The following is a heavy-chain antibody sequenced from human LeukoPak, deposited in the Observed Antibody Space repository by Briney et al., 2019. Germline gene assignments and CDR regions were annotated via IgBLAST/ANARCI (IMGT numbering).Heavy chain of an antibody. CDR1: GFTFSTYG. J-gene: IGHJ4*02. CDR2: ITGAGSST. V-gene: IGHV3-23*01. CDR3: ARKVTVAMDLDY. Sequence: GGSLRLSCVASGFTFSTYGMNWVRQAPGKGLEWVSSITGAGSSTKYADSVSGRFTISRDNSKNTLSLQMTGLRAEDTAVYYCARKVTVAMDLDYWGQGTLVTVSS. D-gene: IGHD4-11*01.